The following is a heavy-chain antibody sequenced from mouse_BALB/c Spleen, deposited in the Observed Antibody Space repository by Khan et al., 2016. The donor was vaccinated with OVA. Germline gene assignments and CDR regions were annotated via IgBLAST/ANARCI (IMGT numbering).Heavy chain of an antibody. D-gene: IGHD1-1*01. Sequence: EVELVESGGGLVKPGGSLKLSCAASGFTFSTYTMSWVRQTPEKRLEWVATISSGGSYTYYPDSVKGRFTISRANAMNTLYLQMSSLKSEDSAMYYVTRDRTLRAGYLDYWGQGTTLTVSS. V-gene: IGHV5-6-4*01. CDR2: ISSGGSYT. J-gene: IGHJ2*01. CDR3: TRDRTLRAGYLDY. CDR1: GFTFSTYT.